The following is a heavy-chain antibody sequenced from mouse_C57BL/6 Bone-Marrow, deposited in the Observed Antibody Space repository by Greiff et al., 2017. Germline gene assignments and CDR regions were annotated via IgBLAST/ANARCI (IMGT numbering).Heavy chain of an antibody. CDR2: IYPRSGNT. CDR3: ARPGSSYFYYAMDY. Sequence: VQLQQSGAELARPGASVKLSCKASGYTFTSYGISWVKQRTGQGLEWIGEIYPRSGNTYYNEKFKGKATLTADKSSSTAYMGLRSLTSEDSAVYFCARPGSSYFYYAMDYWGQGTSVTVSS. J-gene: IGHJ4*01. CDR1: GYTFTSYG. V-gene: IGHV1-81*01. D-gene: IGHD1-1*01.